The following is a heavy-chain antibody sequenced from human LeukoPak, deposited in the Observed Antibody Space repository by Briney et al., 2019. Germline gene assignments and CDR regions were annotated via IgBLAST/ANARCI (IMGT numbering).Heavy chain of an antibody. J-gene: IGHJ3*02. CDR3: ARTGGRKWTHRGPFDI. CDR2: IIPIFGTA. V-gene: IGHV1-69*06. CDR1: GGTFSSYA. D-gene: IGHD1-14*01. Sequence: EASVRVSCKASGGTFSSYAISWVRQAPGQGLEWMGRIIPIFGTANYAQKFQGRVTITADKSTSTAYMELSSLRSEDTAVYYCARTGGRKWTHRGPFDIRGQGTMVTVSS.